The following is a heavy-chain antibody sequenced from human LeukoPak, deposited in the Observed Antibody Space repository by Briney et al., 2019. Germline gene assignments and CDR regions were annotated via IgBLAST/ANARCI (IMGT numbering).Heavy chain of an antibody. Sequence: GASVKVSCKASGGTFSSYAISWVRQAPGQGLEWMGGIIPIFGTANYAQKFQGRVTITADESTSTAYMELSSLRSEDTAVYYCARGPSLSYDSSGYFFLDHWGQGTLVTVSS. CDR2: IIPIFGTA. CDR3: ARGPSLSYDSSGYFFLDH. D-gene: IGHD3-22*01. CDR1: GGTFSSYA. V-gene: IGHV1-69*13. J-gene: IGHJ4*02.